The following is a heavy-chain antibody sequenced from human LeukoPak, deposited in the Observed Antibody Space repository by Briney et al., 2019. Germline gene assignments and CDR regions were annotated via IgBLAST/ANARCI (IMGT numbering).Heavy chain of an antibody. Sequence: GGSLRLSCAASGFTFSSYGMSWVRQAPGKGLEWVSAISGSGGSTYYADSVRGRFTISRDNSKNTLYLQMNSLRAEDTAVYYCAELGITMIGGVWGKGTTVTISS. J-gene: IGHJ6*04. CDR2: ISGSGGST. CDR1: GFTFSSYG. CDR3: AELGITMIGGV. V-gene: IGHV3-23*01. D-gene: IGHD3-10*02.